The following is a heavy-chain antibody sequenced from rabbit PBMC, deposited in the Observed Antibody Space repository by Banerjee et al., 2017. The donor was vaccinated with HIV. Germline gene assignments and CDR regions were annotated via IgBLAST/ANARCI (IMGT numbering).Heavy chain of an antibody. CDR2: IYTGDGDT. CDR1: GFSFSSSYY. D-gene: IGHD4-1*01. Sequence: QEQLVESGGGLVQPEGSLTLTCTASGFSFSSSYYICWVRQAPGKGLEWIGCIYTGDGDTDYASWAKGRFTISKTSSTTVTLQMTSLTAADTATYFCAKGWAGLTRMWGPGTLVTVS. J-gene: IGHJ6*01. CDR3: AKGWAGLTRM. V-gene: IGHV1S45*01.